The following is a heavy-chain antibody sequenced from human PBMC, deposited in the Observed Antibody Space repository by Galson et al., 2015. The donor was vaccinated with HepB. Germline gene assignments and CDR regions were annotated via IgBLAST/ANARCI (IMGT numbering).Heavy chain of an antibody. D-gene: IGHD1-1*01. Sequence: SVKVSCKASGGTFSNYIINWVRQAPGQGLEWMGEIIPIFGTANYAQKFQGRVTITADESTSTAYMELSSLRSEDTAVYYCANGQLERRGVFDYWGQGTLVTVSS. CDR3: ANGQLERRGVFDY. CDR1: GGTFSNYI. J-gene: IGHJ4*02. V-gene: IGHV1-69*13. CDR2: IIPIFGTA.